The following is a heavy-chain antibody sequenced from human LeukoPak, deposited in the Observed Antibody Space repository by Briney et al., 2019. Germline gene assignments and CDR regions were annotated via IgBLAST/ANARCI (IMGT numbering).Heavy chain of an antibody. J-gene: IGHJ4*02. D-gene: IGHD4-17*01. CDR1: GYSFTSYW. V-gene: IGHV5-51*01. CDR2: FYPGDSDT. CDR3: ARGAVQDGDYVDYFDY. Sequence: PGESLKISCKGSGYSFTSYWIAWVRQMPGKGLEWMGIFYPGDSDTRYSPSFQGQVTISADKSISTAYLQWSSLKASDTAMYYCARGAVQDGDYVDYFDYWGQGTLVTVSS.